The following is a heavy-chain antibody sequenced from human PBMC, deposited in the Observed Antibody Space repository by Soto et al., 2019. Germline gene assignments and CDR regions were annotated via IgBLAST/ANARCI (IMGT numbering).Heavy chain of an antibody. V-gene: IGHV3-23*01. CDR1: GFTFSSYA. D-gene: IGHD3-3*01. Sequence: GGAVRLSGAASGFTFSSYAMSWVRQAPGKGLEWVSAISGSGGSTYYVDSVKGRFSISRDNSQNTLYLKMNSLRGEDTAVYYCVTGHWNYFDYWGQGTLVTVSS. CDR3: VTGHWNYFDY. J-gene: IGHJ4*02. CDR2: ISGSGGST.